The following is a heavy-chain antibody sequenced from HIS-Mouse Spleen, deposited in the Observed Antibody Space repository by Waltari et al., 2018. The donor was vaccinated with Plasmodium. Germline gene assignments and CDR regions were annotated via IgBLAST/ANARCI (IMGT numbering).Heavy chain of an antibody. V-gene: IGHV4-34*01. CDR3: ARLVVVASKDGY. J-gene: IGHJ4*02. D-gene: IGHD2-15*01. CDR2: INHSGST. Sequence: QVQLQQWGAGLLKPSETLSLTCAVYGGSFSGYYWSWIRQPPGKGLEWIGEINHSGSTNYNPSLKSRVTISVDTSKNQFSLMLSSVAAADTAVYYCARLVVVASKDGYWGQGTLVTVSS. CDR1: GGSFSGYY.